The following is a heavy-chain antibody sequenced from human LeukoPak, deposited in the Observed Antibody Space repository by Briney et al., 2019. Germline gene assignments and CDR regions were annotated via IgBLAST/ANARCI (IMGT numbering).Heavy chain of an antibody. V-gene: IGHV3-23*01. J-gene: IGHJ6*02. CDR3: ARVVAVAGTPNYYYYGMDV. CDR2: ISGSGGST. Sequence: PGGSLRLSCAASGFTFSSYAMSWVRQAPGKGLEWVSAISGSGGSTYYADSVKGRFTISRDNSKNTLYLQMNSLRAEDTAVYYCARVVAVAGTPNYYYYGMDVWGQGTTVTVSS. CDR1: GFTFSSYA. D-gene: IGHD6-19*01.